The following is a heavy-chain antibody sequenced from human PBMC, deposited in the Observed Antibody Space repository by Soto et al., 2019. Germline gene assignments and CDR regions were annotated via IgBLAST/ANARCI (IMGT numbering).Heavy chain of an antibody. CDR1: GGTFSSYT. J-gene: IGHJ4*02. V-gene: IGHV1-69*08. CDR2: IIPILGIA. Sequence: QVQLVQSGAEVKKPGSSVKVSCKASGGTFSSYTISWVRQAPGQGLEWMGRIIPILGIANYAQKFQGRVTXXADKPTSTASMELSSLRAEDTAVCCCATDGGDDDYWGQGTLVTVSS. CDR3: ATDGGDDDY. D-gene: IGHD3-10*01.